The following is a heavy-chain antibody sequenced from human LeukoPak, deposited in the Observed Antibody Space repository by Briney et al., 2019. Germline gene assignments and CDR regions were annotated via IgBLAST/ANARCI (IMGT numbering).Heavy chain of an antibody. CDR3: ARYDILTGYVI. CDR2: ISSNGGST. J-gene: IGHJ4*02. CDR1: GFTFSSYA. D-gene: IGHD3-9*01. Sequence: PGGSLRLSCAASGFTFSSYAMHWVRQAPGKGLEYVSAISSNGGSTYYANSVKGRFTISRDNSKNTLYLQMGSLRAEGMAVYYCARYDILTGYVIWGQGTLVTVSS. V-gene: IGHV3-64*01.